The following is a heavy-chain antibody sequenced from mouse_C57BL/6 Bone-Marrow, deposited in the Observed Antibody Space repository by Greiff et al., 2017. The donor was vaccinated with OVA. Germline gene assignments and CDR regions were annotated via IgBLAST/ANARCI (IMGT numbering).Heavy chain of an antibody. J-gene: IGHJ2*01. CDR1: GYTFTSYW. V-gene: IGHV1-69*01. Sequence: QVQLQQPGAELVMPGASVKLSCKASGYTFTSYWMHWVKQRPGQGLEWIGEIDPSDSYTNYNQKFKGKSTLTVDKSSSTAYMQLSSLTSEDSAVYYCARSPVLDYWGQGTTLTVSS. CDR3: ARSPVLDY. CDR2: IDPSDSYT.